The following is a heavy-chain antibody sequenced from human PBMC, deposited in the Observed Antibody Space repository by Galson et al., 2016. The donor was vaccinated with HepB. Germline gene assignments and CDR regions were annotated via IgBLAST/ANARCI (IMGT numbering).Heavy chain of an antibody. CDR3: ARKELYYYYYGMDV. CDR1: GFTFSTYA. Sequence: LRLSCAVSGFTFSTYAMRWVRQSPGKGLEWVAVISHDGSNKFYADSVKGRFTISRDNSKNTLYLQMNSLRAEDTAVYYCARKELYYYYYGMDVWGQGATVTVSS. J-gene: IGHJ6*02. CDR2: ISHDGSNK. D-gene: IGHD1-7*01. V-gene: IGHV3-30-3*01.